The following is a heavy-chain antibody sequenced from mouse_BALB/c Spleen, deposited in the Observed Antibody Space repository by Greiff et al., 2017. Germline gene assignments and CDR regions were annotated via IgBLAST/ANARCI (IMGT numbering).Heavy chain of an antibody. Sequence: QVQLQQSGAELVRPGVSVKISCKGSGYTFTDYAMHWVKQSHAKSLEWIGVISTYYGDASYNQKFKGKATMTVDKSSSTAYMELARLTSEDSAIYYCARMGDSYHLDYWGQGTTLTVSS. CDR1: GYTFTDYA. CDR3: ARMGDSYHLDY. V-gene: IGHV1S137*01. CDR2: ISTYYGDA. J-gene: IGHJ2*01. D-gene: IGHD5-1*01.